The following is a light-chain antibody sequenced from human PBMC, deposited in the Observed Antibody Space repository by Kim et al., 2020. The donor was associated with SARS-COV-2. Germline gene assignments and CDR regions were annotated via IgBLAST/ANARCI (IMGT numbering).Light chain of an antibody. CDR1: QSINIW. Sequence: DIQMTQSPSTLSASVGDRVTITCRASQSINIWLAWYQQKPGKAPKLLIYKASSLQSGVPSRFSGSGSGTEFTLTISSLQPDDFATYHCQQYNSHSRTFGQGTKVDIK. J-gene: IGKJ1*01. V-gene: IGKV1-5*03. CDR2: KAS. CDR3: QQYNSHSRT.